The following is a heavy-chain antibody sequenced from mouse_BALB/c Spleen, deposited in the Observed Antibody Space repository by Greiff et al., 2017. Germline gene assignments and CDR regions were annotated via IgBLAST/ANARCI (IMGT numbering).Heavy chain of an antibody. CDR3: TRFTPVGHYYAMDY. D-gene: IGHD1-1*01. CDR2: ISSGSSTI. CDR1: GFTFSSFG. Sequence: EVQLVESGGGLVQPGGSRKLSCAASGFTFSSFGMHWVRQAPEKGLEWVAYISSGSSTIYYADTVKGRFTISRDNPKNTLFLQMTSLRSEDTAMYYCTRFTPVGHYYAMDYWGQGTSVTVSS. V-gene: IGHV5-17*02. J-gene: IGHJ4*01.